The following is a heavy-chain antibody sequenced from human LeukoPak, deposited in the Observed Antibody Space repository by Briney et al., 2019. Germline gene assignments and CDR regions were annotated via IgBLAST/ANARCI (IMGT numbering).Heavy chain of an antibody. J-gene: IGHJ4*02. V-gene: IGHV4-39*01. CDR2: IYYSGST. CDR3: ARSQGIAAAGTY. Sequence: PSETLSLTCTVSGGSISSSSYYWGWIRQPPGKGLEWIGSIYYSGSTYYNPSLKSRVTISVDTSKSQFSLKLSSVTAADTAVYYCARSQGIAAAGTYWGQGTLVTVSS. CDR1: GGSISSSSYY. D-gene: IGHD6-13*01.